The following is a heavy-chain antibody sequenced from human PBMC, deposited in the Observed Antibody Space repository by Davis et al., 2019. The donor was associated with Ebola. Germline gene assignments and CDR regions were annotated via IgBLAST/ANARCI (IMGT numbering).Heavy chain of an antibody. CDR2: ISGSGASI. D-gene: IGHD6-13*01. V-gene: IGHV3-23*01. CDR1: GFTFTNYA. CDR3: ARDGSSSSWYGDWFDP. Sequence: GESLKISCAASGFTFTNYAMSWVRQAPGKGLEWVSAISGSGASIYYADSVKGRFTISRDNSKNTLYLQMNSLRAEDTAVYYCARDGSSSSWYGDWFDPWGQGTLVTVSS. J-gene: IGHJ5*02.